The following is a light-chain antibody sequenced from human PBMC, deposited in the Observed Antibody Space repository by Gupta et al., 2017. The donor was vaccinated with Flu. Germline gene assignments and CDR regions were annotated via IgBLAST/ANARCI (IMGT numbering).Light chain of an antibody. CDR2: KSS. J-gene: IGKJ2*01. CDR1: QNINGW. CDR3: QQDDTDYT. V-gene: IGKV1-5*03. Sequence: SPSTLSASVGDTVTITCRASQNINGWLAWYQQKAGKAPRLLIFKSSVVESGVPSRFSGSGSGKEFTLTIRSLQPDDFATYYCQQDDTDYTFGQGTKLDIK.